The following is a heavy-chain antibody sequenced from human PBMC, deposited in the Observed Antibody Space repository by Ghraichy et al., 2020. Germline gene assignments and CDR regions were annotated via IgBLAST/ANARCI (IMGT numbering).Heavy chain of an antibody. CDR2: ISGSGGST. V-gene: IGHV3-23*01. D-gene: IGHD2-21*02. CDR3: ATRGVRCGGDCYYPYYYYGMDV. J-gene: IGHJ6*02. CDR1: GFTFSSYA. Sequence: GGSLRLSCAASGFTFSSYAMSWVRQAPGKGLEWVLAISGSGGSTYYADSVKGRFTISRDNSKNTLYLQMNSLRAEDTAVYYCATRGVRCGGDCYYPYYYYGMDVWGQGTTVTVSS.